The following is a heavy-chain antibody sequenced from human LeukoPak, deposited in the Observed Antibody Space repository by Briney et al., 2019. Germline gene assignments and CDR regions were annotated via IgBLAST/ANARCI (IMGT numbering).Heavy chain of an antibody. CDR3: ASVNRVTPRSAIHRYYYYMDV. CDR2: IIPIFGTA. D-gene: IGHD4-23*01. CDR1: GGTFSSYA. J-gene: IGHJ6*03. Sequence: SVKVSCKASGGTFSSYAISWVRQAPGQGREWMGGIIPIFGTANDAQKFQGRVTMTTDESTSTAYMEMSSLRSEDRAVSYCASVNRVTPRSAIHRYYYYMDVWGKGTTVTVSS. V-gene: IGHV1-69*05.